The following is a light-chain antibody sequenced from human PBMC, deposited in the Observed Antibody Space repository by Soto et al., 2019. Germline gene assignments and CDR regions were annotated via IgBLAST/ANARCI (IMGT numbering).Light chain of an antibody. J-gene: IGKJ1*01. Sequence: DIQMTQSPSTLSASVGDRVTMTCRASQSISRWLAWFQQKPGKAPRMLIFNADTLERGVPSRFSGSGYGTEFTITISSMQPDDFATYYCQQYNNYLTWSFGQGTKVEIK. V-gene: IGKV1-5*01. CDR3: QQYNNYLTWS. CDR2: NAD. CDR1: QSISRW.